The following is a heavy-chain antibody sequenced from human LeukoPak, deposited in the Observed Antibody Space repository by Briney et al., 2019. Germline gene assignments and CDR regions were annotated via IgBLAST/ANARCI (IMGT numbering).Heavy chain of an antibody. CDR2: INPSGGST. CDR1: GYTFTSYY. D-gene: IGHD2-8*01. J-gene: IGHJ4*02. Sequence: ASAKVSCKASGYTFTSYYMHWVRQAPRQGLEWMGIINPSGGSTSYAQKFQGRVTMTRDASTSTVYMELSSLRSEDTAVYYCARDRYCTNGVCHIADYWGQGTLVTVSS. CDR3: ARDRYCTNGVCHIADY. V-gene: IGHV1-46*03.